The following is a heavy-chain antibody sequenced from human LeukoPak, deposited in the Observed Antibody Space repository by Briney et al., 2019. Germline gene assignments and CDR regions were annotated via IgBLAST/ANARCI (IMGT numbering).Heavy chain of an antibody. J-gene: IGHJ4*02. CDR2: ISGSGGTT. V-gene: IGHV3-23*01. CDR3: AHPGVLIPL. CDR1: GFIFSNYA. D-gene: IGHD7-27*01. Sequence: GGSLRLSCAASGFIFSNYAMSWVRQAPGKWLEWVSAISGSGGTTYYADSVKGRFTISRDNSKTTVYLQMSSLRVEDTAVYYCAHPGVLIPLWGQGTLVTVSS.